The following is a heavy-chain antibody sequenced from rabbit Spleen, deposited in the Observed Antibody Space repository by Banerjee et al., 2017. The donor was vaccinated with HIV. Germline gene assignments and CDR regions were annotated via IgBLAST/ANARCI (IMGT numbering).Heavy chain of an antibody. J-gene: IGHJ4*01. Sequence: EQLEESGGGLVKPEGSLTLTCKASGVSLNDKDVMCWVRQAPGKGLEWIACIDTGDGDTYYASWAKGRFTCSKASSTTVTLQMTSLTAADTATYFCARDLVTAIGWNFALWGPGTLVTVS. CDR1: GVSLNDKDV. V-gene: IGHV1S45*01. CDR2: IDTGDGDT. CDR3: ARDLVTAIGWNFAL. D-gene: IGHD7-1*01.